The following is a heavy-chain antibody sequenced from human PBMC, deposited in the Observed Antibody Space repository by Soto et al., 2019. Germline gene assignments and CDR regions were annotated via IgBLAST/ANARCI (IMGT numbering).Heavy chain of an antibody. D-gene: IGHD3-3*01. CDR2: IRSKANTYAT. CDR1: GFTFSGSA. CDR3: ARGFYDFWSGHPKRLDY. V-gene: IGHV3-73*02. J-gene: IGHJ4*02. Sequence: EVQLVESGGGLVQPGGSLKLSCAASGFTFSGSAMHWVRQASGKGLEWVGRIRSKANTYATAYAMSVKGRFTISRDDSRNTAYLQMNSLKTDDTAVYYCARGFYDFWSGHPKRLDYWGQGTVVTVSS.